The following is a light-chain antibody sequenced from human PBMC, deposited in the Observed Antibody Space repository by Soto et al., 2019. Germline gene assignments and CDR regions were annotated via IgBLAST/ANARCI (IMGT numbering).Light chain of an antibody. CDR3: TSYTTTNSLHVV. V-gene: IGLV1-44*01. CDR1: SSNIGSNT. CDR2: EVN. Sequence: QSVLTQPPSASGTPGQRVTISCSGSSSNIGSNTVSWYQHRPGISPKLIIFEVNNRPSGVSNRFSGSKSGNSASLTISGLQAEDEADYYCTSYTTTNSLHVVFGGGTKVTVL. J-gene: IGLJ2*01.